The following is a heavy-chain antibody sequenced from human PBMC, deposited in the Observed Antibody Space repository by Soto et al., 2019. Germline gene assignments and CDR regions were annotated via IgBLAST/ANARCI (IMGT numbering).Heavy chain of an antibody. J-gene: IGHJ4*02. D-gene: IGHD5-18*01. Sequence: QMQLVQSGPEVKKPGTSVKVSCKASGFTFTSSAMQWVRQARGQRLEWIGWIIVCSGNTNYAQKFQERVTITRDMSTSTAYMELSSLRSEVTAGYYCAAAVTAMDQADYWGQGTLVTVSS. V-gene: IGHV1-58*02. CDR3: AAAVTAMDQADY. CDR1: GFTFTSSA. CDR2: IIVCSGNT.